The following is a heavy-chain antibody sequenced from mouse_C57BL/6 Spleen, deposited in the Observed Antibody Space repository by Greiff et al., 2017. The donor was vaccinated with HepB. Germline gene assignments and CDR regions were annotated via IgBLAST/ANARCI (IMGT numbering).Heavy chain of an antibody. V-gene: IGHV7-3*01. CDR1: GFTFTDYY. CDR3: ARYSNYDWYFDD. J-gene: IGHJ1*03. Sequence: EVMLVESGGGLVQPGGSLSLSCAASGFTFTDYYMSWVRQPPGKALEWVGFIRNKANGYTTEYSVSVKGRFTIYRDNSQSILYLHMNALRAEDSATYYGARYSNYDWYFDDWGTGTTVTVSS. D-gene: IGHD2-1*01. CDR2: IRNKANGYTT.